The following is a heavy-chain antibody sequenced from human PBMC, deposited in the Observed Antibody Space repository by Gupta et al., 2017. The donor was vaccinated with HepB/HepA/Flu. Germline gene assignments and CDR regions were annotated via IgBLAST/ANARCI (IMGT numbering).Heavy chain of an antibody. Sequence: VQLVESGGGLVQPGGSLRLPCAASGFTFTNYWMSWVRQAPGKGLEWVANIKQDGTEQYSLDSVRGRFTVSRDNAKNSVYLHVNSLRVEDTAVYYCARLELANYFYGMDVWGQGTTVTVSS. D-gene: IGHD1-7*01. V-gene: IGHV3-7*01. J-gene: IGHJ6*02. CDR2: IKQDGTEQ. CDR1: GFTFTNYW. CDR3: ARLELANYFYGMDV.